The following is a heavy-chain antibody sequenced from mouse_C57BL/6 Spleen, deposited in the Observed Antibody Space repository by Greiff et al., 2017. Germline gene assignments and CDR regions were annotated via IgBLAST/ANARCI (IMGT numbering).Heavy chain of an antibody. CDR1: GFSLSTFGMG. V-gene: IGHV8-8*01. D-gene: IGHD3-2*02. CDR2: VWWDDDK. Sequence: QVTLKESGPGILQPSQTLSLTCSFSGFSLSTFGMGVGWIRQPSGKGLEWLAHVWWDDDKYYNPALKSRLTISKDTSKNQVFLKIAKVDTADTATYYCARMGDSSGYGYAMDYWGQGTSVTVSS. J-gene: IGHJ4*01. CDR3: ARMGDSSGYGYAMDY.